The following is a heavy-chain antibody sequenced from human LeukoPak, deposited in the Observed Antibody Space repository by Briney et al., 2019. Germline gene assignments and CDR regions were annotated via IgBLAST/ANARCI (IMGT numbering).Heavy chain of an antibody. D-gene: IGHD1-26*01. CDR3: AKVGATHFDY. J-gene: IGHJ4*02. CDR2: IRYDGSNK. V-gene: IGHV3-30*02. Sequence: GGSLRLSCAASGFTFSSYGMHWVRQAPGKGLEWVAFIRYDGSNKYYADSVKGRFTISRDNSKNTLYLRMNSLRAEDTAVYYCAKVGATHFDYWGQGTLVTVSS. CDR1: GFTFSSYG.